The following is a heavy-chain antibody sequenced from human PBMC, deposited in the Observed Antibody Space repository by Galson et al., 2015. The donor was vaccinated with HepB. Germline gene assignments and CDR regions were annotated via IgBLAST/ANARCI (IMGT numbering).Heavy chain of an antibody. D-gene: IGHD3-9*01. Sequence: SVKVSCKASGGTFSSYAISWVRQAPGQGLEWMGGIIPIFGTANYAQKFQGRVTITADKSTSTAYMELSSLRSEDTAVYYCARGPPHLLTGSGCFDYWGQGTLVTVS. CDR1: GGTFSSYA. V-gene: IGHV1-69*06. CDR3: ARGPPHLLTGSGCFDY. CDR2: IIPIFGTA. J-gene: IGHJ4*02.